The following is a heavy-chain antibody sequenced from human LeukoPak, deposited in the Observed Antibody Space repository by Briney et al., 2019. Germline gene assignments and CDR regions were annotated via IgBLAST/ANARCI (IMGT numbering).Heavy chain of an antibody. CDR3: ARESPDCSSTSCYMVTHYYYYYMDV. D-gene: IGHD2-2*02. J-gene: IGHJ6*03. CDR2: IYYSGST. CDR1: GGSISSYY. Sequence: SETLSLTCTVSGGSISSYYWSWIRQPPGKGLEWIGYIYYSGSTNYNPSLKSRVTISVDTSKNQFSLKLSSVTAADTAVYYCARESPDCSSTSCYMVTHYYYYYMDVWGKGTTVTVSS. V-gene: IGHV4-59*01.